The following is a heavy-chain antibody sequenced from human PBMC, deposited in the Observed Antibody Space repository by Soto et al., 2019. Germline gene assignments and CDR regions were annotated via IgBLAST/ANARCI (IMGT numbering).Heavy chain of an antibody. CDR3: ARVLARYYDFWVGYFEY. D-gene: IGHD3-3*01. V-gene: IGHV1-18*01. CDR2: ISTYNGNT. J-gene: IGHJ4*02. Sequence: QVQLVQSGAEVKKPGASVKVSCKASGYTFTNYGISWVRQAPGQGLEWMGWISTYNGNTNYAQNLQDRVTMTTDTSTSTAYMELRSLRSDDTAVFYCARVLARYYDFWVGYFEYWGQGSLVTVSS. CDR1: GYTFTNYG.